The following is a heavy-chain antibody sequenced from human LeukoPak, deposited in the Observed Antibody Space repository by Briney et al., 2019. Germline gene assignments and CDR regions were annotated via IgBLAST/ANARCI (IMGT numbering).Heavy chain of an antibody. CDR3: ASLAVAGSRYYYYYMDV. Sequence: GASVKVSCKASGGTFSSYAISWVRQAPGQGLEWMGGIIPIFGTANYAQKFQGRVTITADKSTSTAYMELSSLRSEDTAVYYCASLAVAGSRYYYYYMDVWGKGTTVTVSS. D-gene: IGHD6-19*01. CDR2: IIPIFGTA. V-gene: IGHV1-69*06. J-gene: IGHJ6*03. CDR1: GGTFSSYA.